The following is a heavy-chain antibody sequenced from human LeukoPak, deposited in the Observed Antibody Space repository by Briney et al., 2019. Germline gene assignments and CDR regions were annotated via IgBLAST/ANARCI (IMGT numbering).Heavy chain of an antibody. J-gene: IGHJ4*02. CDR3: AKVIYDSSGYPYFDY. CDR2: ISYDGSNK. V-gene: IGHV3-30*18. CDR1: GFTFSSYG. D-gene: IGHD3-22*01. Sequence: GGSLRLSCAASGFTFSSYGMHWVRQAPGKGLEWVAVISYDGSNKYYADSVKGRFTISRDNSKNTLYLQMNSLRAEDTAVYYCAKVIYDSSGYPYFDYWGQGTLVTVSS.